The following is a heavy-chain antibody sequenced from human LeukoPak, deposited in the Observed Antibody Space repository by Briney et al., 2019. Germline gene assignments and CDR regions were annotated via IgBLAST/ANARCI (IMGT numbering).Heavy chain of an antibody. J-gene: IGHJ4*02. Sequence: GRSLRLSCAASGFTFSNHGMHWVRQAPGKGLEWVAVISYDGSNKYYTDSVKGRFTISRDNSKNTLYLQINSLRAEDTAVYYCAKDGAVRGVMPYYFDYWGQGTLVTVSS. CDR1: GFTFSNHG. CDR2: ISYDGSNK. D-gene: IGHD3-10*01. CDR3: AKDGAVRGVMPYYFDY. V-gene: IGHV3-30*18.